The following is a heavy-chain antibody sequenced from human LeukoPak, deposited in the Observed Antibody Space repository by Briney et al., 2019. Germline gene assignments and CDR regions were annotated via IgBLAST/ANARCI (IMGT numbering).Heavy chain of an antibody. D-gene: IGHD3-22*01. CDR2: IKQDGSEK. V-gene: IGHV3-7*01. CDR3: ARDEYDSSGYSQEDYYYYGMDV. Sequence: PGGSLRLSCAASGFTFSSYWMSWVRQAPGKGLEWVANIKQDGSEKYYVDSVKGRFTIYRDNAKNSLYLQMNSLRAEDTAVYYCARDEYDSSGYSQEDYYYYGMDVWGQGTTVTVSS. J-gene: IGHJ6*02. CDR1: GFTFSSYW.